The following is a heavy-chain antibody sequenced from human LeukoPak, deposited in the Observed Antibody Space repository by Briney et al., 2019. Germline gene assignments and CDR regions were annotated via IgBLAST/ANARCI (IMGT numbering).Heavy chain of an antibody. V-gene: IGHV4-39*07. J-gene: IGHJ4*02. D-gene: IGHD5-18*01. CDR1: GGSISSSSYY. CDR2: IYYSGST. Sequence: PSETLSLTCTVSGGSISSSSYYWGWIRQPPGKGLEWIGSIYYSGSTYYNPSLKSRVTISVDTSKNQFSLKLSSVTAADTAVYYCAREYSYGYLVFDYWGQGTLVTVSS. CDR3: AREYSYGYLVFDY.